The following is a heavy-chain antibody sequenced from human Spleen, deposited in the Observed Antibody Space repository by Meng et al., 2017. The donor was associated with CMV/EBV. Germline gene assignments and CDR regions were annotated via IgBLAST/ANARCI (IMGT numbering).Heavy chain of an antibody. D-gene: IGHD3-3*01. J-gene: IGHJ5*02. V-gene: IGHV1-46*01. Sequence: YYMHWVRQAPGQGLEWMGIINPSGGSTSYAQKFQGRVTMTRDTSTSTVYMELSSLRSEDTAVYYCARAKGIYFGVVSNKPIHNWFDPWGQGTLVTVSS. CDR1: YY. CDR3: ARAKGIYFGVVSNKPIHNWFDP. CDR2: INPSGGST.